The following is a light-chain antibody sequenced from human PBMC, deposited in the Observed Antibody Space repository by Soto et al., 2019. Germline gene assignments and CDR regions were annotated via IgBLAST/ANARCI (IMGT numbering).Light chain of an antibody. Sequence: EIVMTQSPATLSVSPGERATLSCRASQRVSSNLAWYQQKPGQAPRLLIYGASTRATDIPAKFSGSGSGTEFSLTISSLQSEDFELYYCQQYNRWQLSFGRGTKGDI. CDR3: QQYNRWQLS. CDR2: GAS. CDR1: QRVSSN. V-gene: IGKV3-15*01. J-gene: IGKJ4*01.